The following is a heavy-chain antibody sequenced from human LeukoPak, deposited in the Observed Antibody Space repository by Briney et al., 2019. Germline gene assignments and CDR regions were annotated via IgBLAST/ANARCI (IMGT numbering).Heavy chain of an antibody. CDR3: ARDPAVAGTGNAFDI. V-gene: IGHV4-59*01. J-gene: IGHJ3*02. Sequence: SETLSLTCTVSGGSISSYYWNWIRQPPGKGLEWIGYFYYSGSTSYNPSLKSRVTISVDTSKNQFSLKLSSVTAADTAVYYCARDPAVAGTGNAFDIWGQGTMVTVSS. CDR2: FYYSGST. CDR1: GGSISSYY. D-gene: IGHD6-19*01.